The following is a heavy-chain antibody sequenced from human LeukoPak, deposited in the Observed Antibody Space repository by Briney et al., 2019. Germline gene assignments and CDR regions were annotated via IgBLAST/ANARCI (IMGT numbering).Heavy chain of an antibody. CDR1: GFTFDDYG. Sequence: GGSLRLSCAASGFTFDDYGMSWVRHAPGKGLEWVSGINWNGGSTGYADSVKGRFTISRDNAKNSLYLQMNSLRAEDTALYYCARDGFKYYYDSSGYYSCYYFDYWGQGTLVTVSS. J-gene: IGHJ4*02. D-gene: IGHD3-22*01. CDR2: INWNGGST. V-gene: IGHV3-20*04. CDR3: ARDGFKYYYDSSGYYSCYYFDY.